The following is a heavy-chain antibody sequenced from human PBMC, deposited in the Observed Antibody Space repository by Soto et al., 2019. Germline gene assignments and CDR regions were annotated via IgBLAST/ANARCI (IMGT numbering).Heavy chain of an antibody. V-gene: IGHV3-11*06. CDR2: ISSSSSYT. CDR1: GFTCSDYY. CDR3: ARDFMVRGVIIIGTVFRFDP. Sequence: GGSLRLSCAASGFTCSDYYMSWIRRAPGKGLEWVSYISSSSSYTNYADSVKGRFTISRDNAKNSLYLQMNSLRAEDTAVYYCARDFMVRGVIIIGTVFRFDPWGQGTLVTVSS. J-gene: IGHJ5*02. D-gene: IGHD3-10*01.